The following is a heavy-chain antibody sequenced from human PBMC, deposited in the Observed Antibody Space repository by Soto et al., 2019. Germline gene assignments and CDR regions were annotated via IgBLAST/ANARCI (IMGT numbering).Heavy chain of an antibody. Sequence: EVQLVESGGGLVQPGGSLRLSCAASGFTFSSYEMNWVRQAPGKGLEWVSYISSSGSTIYYADSVKGRFTISRDNAKNSLYLQMNRLRAEDTAVYYCARGGDIVVVPAAITDYYYGMDVWGQGTTVTVSS. J-gene: IGHJ6*02. CDR3: ARGGDIVVVPAAITDYYYGMDV. CDR1: GFTFSSYE. CDR2: ISSSGSTI. V-gene: IGHV3-48*03. D-gene: IGHD2-2*02.